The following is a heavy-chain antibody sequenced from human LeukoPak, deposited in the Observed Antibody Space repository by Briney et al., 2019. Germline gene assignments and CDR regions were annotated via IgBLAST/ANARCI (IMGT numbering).Heavy chain of an antibody. CDR2: LFYSGST. D-gene: IGHD6-19*01. CDR3: ARHDSSAWYGGVDH. J-gene: IGHJ4*02. Sequence: KPSETLSLTCTVSGRPNSRYYGSWMRQPPGKGLEWIGFLFYSGSTNYTPTLTSRVTISVDTSKNQFSLKLSSVTAAATAVYYCARHDSSAWYGGVDHWGQGTLVSVSS. CDR1: GRPNSRYY. V-gene: IGHV4-59*08.